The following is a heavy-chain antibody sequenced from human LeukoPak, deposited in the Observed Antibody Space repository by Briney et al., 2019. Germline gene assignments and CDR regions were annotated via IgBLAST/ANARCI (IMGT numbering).Heavy chain of an antibody. CDR1: GYTFTSYY. CDR2: INPSGGST. CDR3: ARHFRIIYYGSGSPFDY. V-gene: IGHV1-46*01. J-gene: IGHJ4*02. Sequence: ASVKVSCKASGYTFTSYYIHWVRQAPGQGLEWMGIINPSGGSTNYAQKFQGRVTISVDTSKNQFSLKLSSVTAADTAVYYCARHFRIIYYGSGSPFDYWGQGTLVTVSS. D-gene: IGHD3-10*01.